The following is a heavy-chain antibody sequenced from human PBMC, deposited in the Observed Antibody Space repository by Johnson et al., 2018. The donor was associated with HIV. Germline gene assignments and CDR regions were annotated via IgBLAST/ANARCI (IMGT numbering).Heavy chain of an antibody. Sequence: VHLVESGGGLVQPGRSLRLSCAASGFTFDDYAMHWVRQAPGKGLEWVSGINWNSGSIAYADSVKGRFTISRDNSKSTLYLQMNSLRAEDTAVYYCANDFWSGSGIWGQGTMVTVSS. CDR2: INWNSGSI. CDR3: ANDFWSGSGI. J-gene: IGHJ3*02. CDR1: GFTFDDYA. D-gene: IGHD3-3*01. V-gene: IGHV3-9*01.